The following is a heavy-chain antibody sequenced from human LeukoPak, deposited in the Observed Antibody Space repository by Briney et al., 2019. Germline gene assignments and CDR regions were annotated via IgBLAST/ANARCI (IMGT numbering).Heavy chain of an antibody. CDR1: GLTFRSYS. Sequence: GGSLRLSCAASGLTFRSYSMNWVRQAPGKGLEWVGFFRSKAYGGTTDYAASVKGRFTISRDDSKSIAYLQMNSLKTEDTAVYYCTRDKVGYDFWSGYSDYWGQGTLVTVSS. CDR3: TRDKVGYDFWSGYSDY. CDR2: FRSKAYGGTT. J-gene: IGHJ4*02. V-gene: IGHV3-49*02. D-gene: IGHD3-3*01.